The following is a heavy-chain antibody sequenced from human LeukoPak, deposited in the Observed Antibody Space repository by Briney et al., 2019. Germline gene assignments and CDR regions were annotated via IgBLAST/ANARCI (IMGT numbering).Heavy chain of an antibody. D-gene: IGHD5-12*01. J-gene: IGHJ6*03. V-gene: IGHV3-30*04. CDR1: GFTFSSYA. CDR2: ISYDGSNK. Sequence: PGRSLRLSCAASGFTFSSYAMHWVRQAPGKGLEWVAVISYDGSNKYYADSVKGRFTISRDNSKNTLYLQMNSLRAEDTAVYYCAKGYSGYEPHNWYGSSVEYCYYMDVWGKGTTVTVSS. CDR3: AKGYSGYEPHNWYGSSVEYCYYMDV.